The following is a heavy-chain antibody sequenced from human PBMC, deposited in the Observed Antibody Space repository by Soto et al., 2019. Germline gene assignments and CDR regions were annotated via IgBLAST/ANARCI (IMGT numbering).Heavy chain of an antibody. CDR1: GFTFSTYA. CDR2: ISSNDLST. Sequence: EVQLVESGGGLVQPGGSLRLSCATSGFTFSTYAMHWVRQAPGKGLEYVAAISSNDLSTYYANSVKGRFTISRDNSKNTLYLQMDSLRADDMAVYYCARDRCTNGVCYAPSVYWGQGPLVTVAS. J-gene: IGHJ1*01. V-gene: IGHV3-64*01. D-gene: IGHD2-8*01. CDR3: ARDRCTNGVCYAPSVY.